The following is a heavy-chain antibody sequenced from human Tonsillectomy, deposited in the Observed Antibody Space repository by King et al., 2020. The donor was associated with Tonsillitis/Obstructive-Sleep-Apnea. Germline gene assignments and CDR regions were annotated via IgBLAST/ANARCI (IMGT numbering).Heavy chain of an antibody. CDR1: GYSFTTYW. Sequence: VQLVESGAEVKKPGESLRISCKGSGYSFTTYWISWVRQMPGKGLEWMGRIDPTDSYTNYSPSFQGHVTISADNSITTAYLQWSRLKASDTAMYYCARLMDTALLPSAMHVWGQGTTVTVSS. CDR2: IDPTDSYT. V-gene: IGHV5-10-1*03. D-gene: IGHD5-18*01. J-gene: IGHJ6*02. CDR3: ARLMDTALLPSAMHV.